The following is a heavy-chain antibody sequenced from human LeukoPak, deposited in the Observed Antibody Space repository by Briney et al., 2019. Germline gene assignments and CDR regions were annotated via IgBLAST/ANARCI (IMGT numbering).Heavy chain of an antibody. J-gene: IGHJ4*02. V-gene: IGHV3-23*01. D-gene: IGHD3-10*01. CDR3: ARGGVDYYGSGTYYLMYYFDY. Sequence: GGSLRLSCTASGFIFSAYEMIWVRPAPGKGLEWVSGISGSGGATYYADSVKGRFTISRDDPHNTLYLQMNSLRAEDTAVYFCARGGVDYYGSGTYYLMYYFDYWGQGALVTVSS. CDR1: GFIFSAYE. CDR2: ISGSGGAT.